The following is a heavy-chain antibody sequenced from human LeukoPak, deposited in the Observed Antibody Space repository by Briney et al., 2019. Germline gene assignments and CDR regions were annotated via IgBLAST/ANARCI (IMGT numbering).Heavy chain of an antibody. CDR3: ARSYNYRFDY. CDR2: ISSSSSYI. Sequence: PGGSLRLSCAASGFTFSSYSMNWVRQAPGKGLEWVSSISSSSSYIYYADFVKGRATISRDNAKNTLFLEMSGLRADDTAVYYCARSYNYRFDYWGQGTLVVVSS. D-gene: IGHD3-22*01. V-gene: IGHV3-21*01. J-gene: IGHJ4*02. CDR1: GFTFSSYS.